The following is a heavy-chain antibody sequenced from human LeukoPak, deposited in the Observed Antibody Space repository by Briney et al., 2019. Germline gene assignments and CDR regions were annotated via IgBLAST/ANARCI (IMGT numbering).Heavy chain of an antibody. V-gene: IGHV3-30*02. J-gene: IGHJ3*02. CDR2: IRYDGNNK. D-gene: IGHD4-17*01. Sequence: GGSLRLSCAASGFTFSSYGMDWVRHTPGKGLEWVAFIRYDGNNKDYADSVKGRFTISRDNSKDTLYLQMNGLRVEDTAVYYCAKGYSDLVAFDIWGQGTMVTVSS. CDR1: GFTFSSYG. CDR3: AKGYSDLVAFDI.